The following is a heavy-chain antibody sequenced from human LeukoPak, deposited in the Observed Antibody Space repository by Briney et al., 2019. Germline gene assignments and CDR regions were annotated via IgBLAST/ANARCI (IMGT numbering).Heavy chain of an antibody. V-gene: IGHV4-38-2*02. CDR2: FYHSGNT. CDR1: GYFISSGYF. CDR3: AQSSDSSHFDY. Sequence: SETLSLTCTVSGYFISSGYFWGWIRQSPGKGRDWIGTFGTFYHSGNTSYNPSLKSRVTISVDTSKKQFSLRLTYVTPEDTAVYYCAQSSDSSHFDYWRGGTLVSVSS. J-gene: IGHJ4*02. D-gene: IGHD6-6*01.